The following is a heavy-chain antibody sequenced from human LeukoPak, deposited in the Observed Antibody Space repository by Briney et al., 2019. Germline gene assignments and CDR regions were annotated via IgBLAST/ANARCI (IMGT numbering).Heavy chain of an antibody. V-gene: IGHV3-21*01. J-gene: IGHJ4*02. CDR3: AREGRDSYGPFDY. CDR2: ISSSSSYI. Sequence: GGSLRLSCAASGFTFSSYSMNWVRQAPGKGLEWVSSISSSSSYIYYADSVKGRFTISRDSAKNSLYLQMNSLRAEDTAVYYCAREGRDSYGPFDYWGQGTLVTVSS. CDR1: GFTFSSYS. D-gene: IGHD5-18*01.